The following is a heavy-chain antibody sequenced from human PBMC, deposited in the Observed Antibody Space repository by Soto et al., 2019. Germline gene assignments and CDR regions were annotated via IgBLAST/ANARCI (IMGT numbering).Heavy chain of an antibody. CDR3: ARIGVAYDAFDI. CDR2: IIPILGIA. CDR1: GGSFSSYT. D-gene: IGHD3-3*01. V-gene: IGHV1-69*02. Sequence: SVKVSCKASGGSFSSYTISWVRQAPGQGLEWMGRIIPILGIANYAQKFQGRVTITADKSTSTAYMELSSLRSEDTAVYYCARIGVAYDAFDIWGQGTMVTVSS. J-gene: IGHJ3*02.